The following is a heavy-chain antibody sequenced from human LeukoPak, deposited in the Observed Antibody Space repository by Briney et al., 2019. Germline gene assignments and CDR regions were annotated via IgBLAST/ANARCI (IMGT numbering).Heavy chain of an antibody. J-gene: IGHJ4*02. CDR1: GYSFTSYW. V-gene: IGHV5-51*01. Sequence: GESLKTSCKGSGYSFTSYWIGWVRQMPGKGLEWMGIIYPGDSDTRYSPSFQGQVTISADKSISTAYLQWSSLKASDTAMYYCARRSDCGGDCYWFDYWGQGTLVTVSS. CDR3: ARRSDCGGDCYWFDY. D-gene: IGHD2-21*02. CDR2: IYPGDSDT.